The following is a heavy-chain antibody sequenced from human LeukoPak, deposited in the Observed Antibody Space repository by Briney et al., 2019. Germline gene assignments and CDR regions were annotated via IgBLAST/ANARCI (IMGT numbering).Heavy chain of an antibody. J-gene: IGHJ6*02. CDR3: ARDGYSYGYGMDV. CDR1: GGSISSYY. D-gene: IGHD5-18*01. Sequence: KPSETLSLTCTVSGGSISSYYWSWIRQPPGKGLEWIGYIYYSGSTNYNPSLKSRVTISVDTSKNQFSLKLSSVTAADTAVYYCARDGYSYGYGMDVWGQGTTVTVSS. V-gene: IGHV4-59*01. CDR2: IYYSGST.